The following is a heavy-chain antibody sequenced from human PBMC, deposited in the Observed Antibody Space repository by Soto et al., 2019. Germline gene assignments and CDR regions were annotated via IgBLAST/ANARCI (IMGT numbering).Heavy chain of an antibody. D-gene: IGHD3-22*01. J-gene: IGHJ4*02. CDR1: CGSISSGDYC. CDR2: IYYSGST. V-gene: IGHV4-30-4*02. Sequence: PSDTLSLTFTVSCGSISSGDYCWIFIRHAPWKGLEWIGYIYYSGSTYYNPSLKSRVTISVDTSKNQFSLKLSSVTAADTAVYYCARETYYYDSSGYYAVDYWGQGTLVTVSS. CDR3: ARETYYYDSSGYYAVDY.